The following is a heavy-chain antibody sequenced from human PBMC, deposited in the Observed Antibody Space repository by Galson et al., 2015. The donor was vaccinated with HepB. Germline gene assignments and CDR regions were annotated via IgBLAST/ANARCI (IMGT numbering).Heavy chain of an antibody. J-gene: IGHJ6*02. CDR1: GGSFSGYH. CDR3: ARHQVVALGGLYGLGV. V-gene: IGHV4-34*01. Sequence: ETLSLTCAVYGGSFSGYHWGWIRQPPGKGLGWIGEITHSGSTNYNPSLKSRVIISVDTSRNQFSLKLNSVTAADTAIYYCARHQVVALGGLYGLGVWGQGTTVTVSS. D-gene: IGHD3/OR15-3a*01. CDR2: ITHSGST.